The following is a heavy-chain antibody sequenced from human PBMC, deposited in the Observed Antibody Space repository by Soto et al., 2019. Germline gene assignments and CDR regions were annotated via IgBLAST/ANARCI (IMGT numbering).Heavy chain of an antibody. D-gene: IGHD1-7*01. CDR1: GGTFSSYA. V-gene: IGHV1-69*12. Sequence: QVQLVQSGAEVKKPGSSVKVSCKASGGTFSSYAISWVRQAPGQGLEWMGGIIPIFGTANYAQKFQGRVTMTADESTSTAYMELSSLRSEDTAVYYCARRAGTTSKYYYYGMDVWGQGTTVTVSS. CDR2: IIPIFGTA. J-gene: IGHJ6*02. CDR3: ARRAGTTSKYYYYGMDV.